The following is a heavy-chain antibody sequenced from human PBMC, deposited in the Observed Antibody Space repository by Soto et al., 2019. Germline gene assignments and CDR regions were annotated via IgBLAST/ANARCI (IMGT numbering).Heavy chain of an antibody. CDR1: GLAFSSYG. V-gene: IGHV3-33*01. J-gene: IGHJ4*02. CDR2: IWSDGSNK. CDR3: VSRSDGFDN. Sequence: QVHLVESGGGVVQPGRSLRLSCVVSGLAFSSYGMHWVRQAPGKGLEWVAVIWSDGSNKHYGDSVKGRFSISRDNFRNTGYLQMNSLRAEDTAVYYCVSRSDGFDNWGQGTLVTVSS.